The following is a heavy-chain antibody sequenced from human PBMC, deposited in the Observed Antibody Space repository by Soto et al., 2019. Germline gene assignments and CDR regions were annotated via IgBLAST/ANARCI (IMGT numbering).Heavy chain of an antibody. CDR3: ARGPEYSSCWYFGNY. V-gene: IGHV3-30-3*01. Sequence: QVQLVESGGGVVQPGRSLRLSCAASGFTFSSYAMHWVRQAPGKGLEWVAVISYDGSNKYYADSVKGRFTISRDNSKNTLYLQMNSLRAEDTAVYYCARGPEYSSCWYFGNYWGQGTLVTVSS. CDR1: GFTFSSYA. J-gene: IGHJ4*02. D-gene: IGHD6-19*01. CDR2: ISYDGSNK.